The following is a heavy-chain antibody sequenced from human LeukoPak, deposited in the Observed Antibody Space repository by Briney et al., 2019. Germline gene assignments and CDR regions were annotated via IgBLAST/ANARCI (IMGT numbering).Heavy chain of an antibody. Sequence: GGSLRLSCAASGFIFGDFAMHWVRQAPGKGLEWVSLISGDGGSTFYVDSVKGRFTISRDNSKNSLYLQMNSLRTEDTALYYCAKDIGYSGYDSGTNNWFDPWGQGTLVTVSS. D-gene: IGHD5-12*01. CDR3: AKDIGYSGYDSGTNNWFDP. J-gene: IGHJ5*02. V-gene: IGHV3-43*02. CDR2: ISGDGGST. CDR1: GFIFGDFA.